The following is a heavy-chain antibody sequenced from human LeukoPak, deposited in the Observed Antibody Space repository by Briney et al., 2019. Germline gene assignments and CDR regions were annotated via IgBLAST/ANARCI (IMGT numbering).Heavy chain of an antibody. Sequence: ASVTVSCKASGYTFTSYDINWVRQAAGQGLEWMGWMNPNSGNTGYAQKLQGRVTMTRNTSISTAYMELSSLRSEDTAVYYCARERQYFDWLDYYYYYGMDVWGQGTTVTVSS. CDR2: MNPNSGNT. D-gene: IGHD3-9*01. J-gene: IGHJ6*02. V-gene: IGHV1-8*01. CDR1: GYTFTSYD. CDR3: ARERQYFDWLDYYYYYGMDV.